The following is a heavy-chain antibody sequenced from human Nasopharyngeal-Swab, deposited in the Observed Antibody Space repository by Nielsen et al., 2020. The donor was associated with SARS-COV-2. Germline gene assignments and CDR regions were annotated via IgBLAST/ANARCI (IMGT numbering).Heavy chain of an antibody. Sequence: ASVKVSCKASGYTFTSYAMNWVRQAPGQGLEWMGWINTNTGNPTYAQVFTGRFVFSLDTSVSTAYLQISSLKAEDTAVYYCARANMVRGVIISNYYYGMDVWGQGTTVTVSS. CDR1: GYTFTSYA. J-gene: IGHJ6*02. CDR3: ARANMVRGVIISNYYYGMDV. CDR2: INTNTGNP. D-gene: IGHD3-10*01. V-gene: IGHV7-4-1*02.